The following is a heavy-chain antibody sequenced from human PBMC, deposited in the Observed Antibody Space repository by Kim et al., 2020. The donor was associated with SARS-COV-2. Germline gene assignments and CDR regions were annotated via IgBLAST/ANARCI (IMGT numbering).Heavy chain of an antibody. J-gene: IGHJ6*02. V-gene: IGHV3-64D*09. CDR1: GFTFSSYA. Sequence: GGSLRLSCSASGFTFSSYAMHWVRQAPGKGLEYVSAISSNGGSTYYADSVKGRFTISRDNSKNTLYLQMSSLRAEDTAVYYCVKDPLSLVRMVYSRYGMDVWGQGTTVTVSS. D-gene: IGHD2-8*01. CDR2: ISSNGGST. CDR3: VKDPLSLVRMVYSRYGMDV.